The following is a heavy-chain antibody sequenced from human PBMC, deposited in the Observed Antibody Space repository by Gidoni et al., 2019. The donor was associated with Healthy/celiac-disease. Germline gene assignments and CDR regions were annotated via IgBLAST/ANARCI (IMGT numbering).Heavy chain of an antibody. D-gene: IGHD5-18*01. Sequence: QVQLQQWGAGLLKPSETLSLTCAVYGGSFSGYYWSWIRQPPGKGLEWIGEINHSGSTNYNPSLKSRVTISVDTSKNQFSLKLSSVTAADTAVYYCARLYSFRTSLWGQGTLVTVSS. CDR2: INHSGST. CDR1: GGSFSGYY. J-gene: IGHJ4*02. CDR3: ARLYSFRTSL. V-gene: IGHV4-34*01.